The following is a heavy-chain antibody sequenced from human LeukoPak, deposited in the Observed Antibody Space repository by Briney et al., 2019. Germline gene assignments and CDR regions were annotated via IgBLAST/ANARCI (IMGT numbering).Heavy chain of an antibody. CDR1: GYTFTSYG. D-gene: IGHD3-22*01. CDR3: ARDLYYYDSSGSKLLYYFDY. CDR2: ISAYNGNT. Sequence: GASVKVSCKASGYTFTSYGISWVRQAPGQGLEWMGWISAYNGNTNYAQKLWGRVTMTTDTSTSTAYMELRSLRSNDTAVYYCARDLYYYDSSGSKLLYYFDYWGQGTLVTVSS. V-gene: IGHV1-18*01. J-gene: IGHJ4*02.